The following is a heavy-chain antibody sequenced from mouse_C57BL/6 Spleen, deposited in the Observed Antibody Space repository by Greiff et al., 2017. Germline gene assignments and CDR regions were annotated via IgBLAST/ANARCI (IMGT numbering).Heavy chain of an antibody. CDR2: IDPSDSYT. D-gene: IGHD2-3*01. CDR3: AGYDGYYGIDY. J-gene: IGHJ2*01. V-gene: IGHV1-59*01. Sequence: QVQLQQPGAELVRPGTSVKLSCKASGYTFTSYWMHWVKQRPGQGLEWIGVIDPSDSYTNYNQKFKGKATLTVDTSSSTAYMQLSSLTSEDSAVYYCAGYDGYYGIDYWGQGTTLTVSS. CDR1: GYTFTSYW.